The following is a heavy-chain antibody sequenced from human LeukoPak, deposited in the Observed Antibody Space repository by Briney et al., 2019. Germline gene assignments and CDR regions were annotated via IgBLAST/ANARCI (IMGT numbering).Heavy chain of an antibody. D-gene: IGHD2-8*01. J-gene: IGHJ4*02. CDR3: ARVYLERLTAGYFDH. V-gene: IGHV3-30*04. Sequence: GGSLRLSCAASGFTFSTYAMNWVRQAPGKGLEGVAVISDDGRHNYYADSVKGRFTISRDNSKSTLYLQMNSLRDDDSAAYFCARVYLERLTAGYFDHWGQGTQVTVSP. CDR2: ISDDGRHN. CDR1: GFTFSTYA.